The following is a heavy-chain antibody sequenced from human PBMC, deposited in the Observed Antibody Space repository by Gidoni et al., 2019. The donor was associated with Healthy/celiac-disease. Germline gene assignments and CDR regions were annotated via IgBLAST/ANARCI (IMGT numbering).Heavy chain of an antibody. Sequence: QVQLQQWGAGLLKPSEPLSLTCAVYGGSFSGYYWSWIRQPPGKGLEWIGEINHSGSPNYNPSLKSRVTISVDTSKNQFSLKLSSVTAADTAVYYCARGLFGNRYFDWLLRGFDYWGQGTLVTVSS. CDR2: INHSGSP. CDR3: ARGLFGNRYFDWLLRGFDY. V-gene: IGHV4-34*01. CDR1: GGSFSGYY. J-gene: IGHJ4*02. D-gene: IGHD3-9*01.